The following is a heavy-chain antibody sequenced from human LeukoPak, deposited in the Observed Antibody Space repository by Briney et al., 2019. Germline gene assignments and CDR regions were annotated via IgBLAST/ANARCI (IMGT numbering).Heavy chain of an antibody. D-gene: IGHD2-2*01. V-gene: IGHV1-46*01. CDR3: ASSTSRYCSSTSCFFDY. Sequence: ASVKVSCKASGYTFTSYYMHWVRQAPGQGLEWMGIINPSGGSTSYAQKFQGRVTMTRDTSTSTVYMELSSLRSEDTAVYYCASSTSRYCSSTSCFFDYWGQGTLVTVSS. CDR2: INPSGGST. CDR1: GYTFTSYY. J-gene: IGHJ4*02.